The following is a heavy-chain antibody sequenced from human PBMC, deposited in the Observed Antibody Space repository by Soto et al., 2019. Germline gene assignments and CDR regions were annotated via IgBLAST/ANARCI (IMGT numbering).Heavy chain of an antibody. CDR3: ARDIVVVPAAVGEDDY. V-gene: IGHV1-2*02. J-gene: IGHJ4*02. CDR1: GYTFTGYY. D-gene: IGHD2-2*01. Sequence: ASVKVSCKASGYTFTGYYMHWVRQAPGQGLEWMGWINPNSGGTNYAQKFQGRVTMTRDTSISTAYMELSRLRPDDTAVYYCARDIVVVPAAVGEDDYWGQGTLVTVSS. CDR2: INPNSGGT.